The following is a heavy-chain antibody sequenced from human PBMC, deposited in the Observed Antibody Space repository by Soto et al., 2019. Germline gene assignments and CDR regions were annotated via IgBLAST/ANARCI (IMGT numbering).Heavy chain of an antibody. J-gene: IGHJ3*02. D-gene: IGHD3-22*01. CDR2: IIPIFGTA. CDR3: ASDTYYYDSSGYGSGAFDI. CDR1: GGTFSSYA. Sequence: QVQLVQSGAEVKKPGSSVKVSCKASGGTFSSYAISWVRQAPGQGLEWMGGIIPIFGTANYAQKFQGRVTITADKSTSTAYRELSSLRSDDTAVYYCASDTYYYDSSGYGSGAFDIWGQGTMVTVSS. V-gene: IGHV1-69*06.